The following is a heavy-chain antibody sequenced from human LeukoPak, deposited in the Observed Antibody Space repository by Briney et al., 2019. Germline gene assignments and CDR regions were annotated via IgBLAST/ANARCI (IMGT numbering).Heavy chain of an antibody. V-gene: IGHV4-34*01. CDR2: INHSGST. D-gene: IGHD2-2*01. J-gene: IGHJ4*02. Sequence: SETLSLTCAVYGGSFSGYYWSWIRQPPGKGLELIGEINHSGSTNYNPSLKSRVTISVDTSKNQFSLKLSSVTAADTAVYYCARVARIVVVPAAMHWGQGTLVTVSS. CDR1: GGSFSGYY. CDR3: ARVARIVVVPAAMH.